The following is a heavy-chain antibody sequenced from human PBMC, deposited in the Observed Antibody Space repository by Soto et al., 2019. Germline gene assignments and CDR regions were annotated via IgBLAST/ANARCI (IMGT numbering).Heavy chain of an antibody. Sequence: SETLSLTCAVYGGSFSGYYWSWIRQPPGKGLEWIGEINHSGSTNYNPSLKSRVTISVDTSKNQFSLKLSSVTAADTAVYYCARRKVNNWNYFRPSMDVWGQGTTVTVSS. CDR3: ARRKVNNWNYFRPSMDV. CDR2: INHSGST. V-gene: IGHV4-34*01. D-gene: IGHD1-7*01. CDR1: GGSFSGYY. J-gene: IGHJ6*01.